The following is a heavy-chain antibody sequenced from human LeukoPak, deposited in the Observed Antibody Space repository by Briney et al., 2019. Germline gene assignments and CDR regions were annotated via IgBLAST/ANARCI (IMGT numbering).Heavy chain of an antibody. CDR2: IYYSGST. Sequence: SETLSLTCTVSGGCISSYYWSWIRQPPGKGLEWIGYIYYSGSTNYNPSLKSRVTISVDTSKNQFSLKLSSVTAADTAVYYCARDKSGVFDYWGQGTLVTVSS. J-gene: IGHJ4*02. CDR3: ARDKSGVFDY. CDR1: GGCISSYY. V-gene: IGHV4-59*01. D-gene: IGHD3-3*01.